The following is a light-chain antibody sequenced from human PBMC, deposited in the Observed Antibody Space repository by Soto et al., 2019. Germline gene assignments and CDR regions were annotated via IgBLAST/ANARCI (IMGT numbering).Light chain of an antibody. Sequence: QMTQYPSTLSASVGDRLTITCRASQSIRNWLAWYQQKPGKAPKLLIFAASTLQSGVPSRFSGSGSGTDFTLTISSLQPEDFATYYCQQANSFPWTFGQGTKVDIK. J-gene: IGKJ1*01. CDR1: QSIRNW. CDR2: AAS. V-gene: IGKV1-12*01. CDR3: QQANSFPWT.